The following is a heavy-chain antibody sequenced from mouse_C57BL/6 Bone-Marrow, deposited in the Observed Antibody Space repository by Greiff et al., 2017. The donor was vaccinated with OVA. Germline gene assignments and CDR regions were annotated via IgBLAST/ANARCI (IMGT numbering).Heavy chain of an antibody. J-gene: IGHJ2*01. Sequence: EVHLVESGGGLVKPGGSLKLSCAASGFTFSSYAMSWVRQTPEKRLEWVATISDGGSYTSYPDNVKGRFTISRDNAKNNLYLQMSHLKSEDTAMYYCARDLITTVVATYDYWGQGTTLTVSS. CDR1: GFTFSSYA. V-gene: IGHV5-4*01. D-gene: IGHD1-1*01. CDR3: ARDLITTVVATYDY. CDR2: ISDGGSYT.